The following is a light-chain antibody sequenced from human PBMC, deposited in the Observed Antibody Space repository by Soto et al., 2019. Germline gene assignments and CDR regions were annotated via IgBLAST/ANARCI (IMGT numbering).Light chain of an antibody. J-gene: IGKJ1*01. CDR3: QQYDNWPPWT. Sequence: EVVMTQSPATLSVSPGERATLSCRASQSVRSNLAWYQQRPGQPPRLLIYGASTRATGVPARFSGSGSGTEFTLTISSLQPEDFAVYYCQQYDNWPPWTFGPGTKVEIQ. CDR1: QSVRSN. CDR2: GAS. V-gene: IGKV3-15*01.